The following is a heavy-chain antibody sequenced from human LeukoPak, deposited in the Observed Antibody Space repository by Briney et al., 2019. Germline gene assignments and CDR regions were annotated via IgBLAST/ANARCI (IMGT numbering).Heavy chain of an antibody. D-gene: IGHD3-10*01. CDR2: VIPIFGTA. V-gene: IGHV1-69*06. CDR3: AGGSGSYSVGYYYYYGMDV. CDR1: GGTFSSYA. Sequence: SVKVSCKASGGTFSSYAISWVRQAPGQGLEWMGGVIPIFGTANYAQKFQGRVTITADKSTSTAYMELSSLRSEDTAVYYCAGGSGSYSVGYYYYYGMDVWGKGTTVTVSS. J-gene: IGHJ6*04.